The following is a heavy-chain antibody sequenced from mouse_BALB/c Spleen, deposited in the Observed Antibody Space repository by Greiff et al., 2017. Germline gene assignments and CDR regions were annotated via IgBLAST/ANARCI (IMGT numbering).Heavy chain of an antibody. CDR2: IYPGGGDT. Sequence: QVQLQQSGAELVRPGTSVKISCKASGYTFTNYWLGWVKQRPGHGLEWIGDIYPGGGDTNYNEKFKGKATLTADTSSRTAYMQLSSLTSEDSAVYFCARAYMDYGSTSWCAYWGQGTLVTVSA. J-gene: IGHJ3*01. CDR3: ARAYMDYGSTSWCAY. CDR1: GYTFTNYW. V-gene: IGHV1-63*02. D-gene: IGHD1-1*01.